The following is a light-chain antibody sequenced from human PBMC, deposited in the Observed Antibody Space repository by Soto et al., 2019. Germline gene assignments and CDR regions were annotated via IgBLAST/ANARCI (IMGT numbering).Light chain of an antibody. J-gene: IGKJ2*01. CDR3: QQYKNWPYT. V-gene: IGKV3-15*01. Sequence: EIVMTQSPATLSVSPGERATLSCRASQSVRSNLAWYQQKPGQAPRLLIFSASTRATGIPARFSGSGSGTELTLTISSLQSEDFAVYYCQQYKNWPYTFGQGTKLEIK. CDR1: QSVRSN. CDR2: SAS.